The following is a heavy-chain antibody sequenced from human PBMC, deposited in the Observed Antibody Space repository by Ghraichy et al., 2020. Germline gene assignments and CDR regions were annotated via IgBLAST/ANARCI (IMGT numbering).Heavy chain of an antibody. CDR3: TTKHIVVVTALFRGDY. CDR1: GFTFSNAW. V-gene: IGHV3-15*01. D-gene: IGHD2-21*02. CDR2: IKSKTDGGTT. J-gene: IGHJ4*02. Sequence: GGSLRLSCAASGFTFSNAWMSWVRQAPGKGLEWVGRIKSKTDGGTTDYAAPVKGRFTISRDDSKNTLYLQMNSLKTEDTAVYYCTTKHIVVVTALFRGDYWGQGTLVTVSS.